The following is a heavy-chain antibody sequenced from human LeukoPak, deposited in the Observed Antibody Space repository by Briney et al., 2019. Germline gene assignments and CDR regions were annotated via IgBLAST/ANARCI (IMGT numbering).Heavy chain of an antibody. Sequence: GGSLRLSCAASGFTFSSSGMSWVRQARGKGREWVSSSASGGGTYYADSVKGRFTISRDNSKNTLYLQMTSLRAEDTAVYYCAKRFVTGTKYFDYWGQGTLVTVSS. CDR2: SSASGGGT. CDR3: AKRFVTGTKYFDY. CDR1: GFTFSSSG. V-gene: IGHV3-23*01. J-gene: IGHJ4*02. D-gene: IGHD6-19*01.